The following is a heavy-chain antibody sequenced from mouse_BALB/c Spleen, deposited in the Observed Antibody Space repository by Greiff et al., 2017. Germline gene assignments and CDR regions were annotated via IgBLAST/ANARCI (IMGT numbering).Heavy chain of an antibody. CDR2: ISSGGSYT. CDR3: ARDHGSSYGYFDV. J-gene: IGHJ1*01. Sequence: EVKLMESGGGLVKPGGSLKLSCAASGFTFSSYAMSWVRQSPEKRLEWVAEISSGGSYTYYPDTVTGRFTISRDNAKNTLYLEMSSLRSEDTAMYYCARDHGSSYGYFDVWGAGTTVTVSS. D-gene: IGHD1-1*01. V-gene: IGHV5-9-4*01. CDR1: GFTFSSYA.